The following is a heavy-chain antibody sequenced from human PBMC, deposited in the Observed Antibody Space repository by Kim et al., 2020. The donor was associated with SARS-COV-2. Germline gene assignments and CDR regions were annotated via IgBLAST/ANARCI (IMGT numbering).Heavy chain of an antibody. CDR1: GYTFTSYG. V-gene: IGHV1-18*01. Sequence: ASVKVSCKASGYTFTSYGISWVRQAPGQGLEWMGWISAYNGNTNYVQKLQGRVTMTTDTSTSTAYMELRSLRSDDTAVYYCARDPPPPGSYYYYYYGMDVWGQGTTVTVSS. D-gene: IGHD3-10*01. J-gene: IGHJ6*02. CDR2: ISAYNGNT. CDR3: ARDPPPPGSYYYYYYGMDV.